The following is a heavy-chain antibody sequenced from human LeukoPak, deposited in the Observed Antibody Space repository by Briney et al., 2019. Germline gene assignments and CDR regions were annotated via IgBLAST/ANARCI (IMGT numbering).Heavy chain of an antibody. V-gene: IGHV3-15*01. CDR1: GLTFSNAW. Sequence: PGGSLRLSCAVSGLTFSNAWMSWVRQAPGKGLEWVGRIKSKTDGGTTDYAAPVKGRFTISRDDSKNTLYLQMNSLKTEDTAVYYWFPLFLGEWAWGQGTLVTVSS. CDR3: FPLFLGEWA. J-gene: IGHJ4*02. D-gene: IGHD3-22*01. CDR2: IKSKTDGGTT.